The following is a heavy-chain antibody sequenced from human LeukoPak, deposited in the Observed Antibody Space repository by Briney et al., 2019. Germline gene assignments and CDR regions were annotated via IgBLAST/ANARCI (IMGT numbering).Heavy chain of an antibody. CDR3: ARVVPLSSAIVVVPAAIVYGMDV. CDR1: GGSFSGYY. CDR2: INHSGST. D-gene: IGHD2-2*02. Sequence: SETLSLTCAVYGGSFSGYYWSWIRQPPGKGLEWIGEINHSGSTNYNPSLKSRVTISVDTSKNQFSLKLSSVTAADTAVYYCARVVPLSSAIVVVPAAIVYGMDVWGQGTTVTVSS. J-gene: IGHJ6*02. V-gene: IGHV4-34*01.